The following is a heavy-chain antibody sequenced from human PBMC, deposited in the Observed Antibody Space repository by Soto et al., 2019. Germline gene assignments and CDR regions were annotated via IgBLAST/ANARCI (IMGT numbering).Heavy chain of an antibody. CDR3: ARDGVGLDGIVD. Sequence: QVQLQGSDPRLLKPSETLALTCTVSGSSVTSYYWSWIRQPAGKGLDWIGRIYTSGNTDYNPYLKSRVTMSLETAQNQFALKLSSVTAADTAIYYCARDGVGLDGIVDWGQGTTVTVSS. CDR1: GSSVTSYY. V-gene: IGHV4-4*07. D-gene: IGHD2-8*01. CDR2: IYTSGNT. J-gene: IGHJ6*02.